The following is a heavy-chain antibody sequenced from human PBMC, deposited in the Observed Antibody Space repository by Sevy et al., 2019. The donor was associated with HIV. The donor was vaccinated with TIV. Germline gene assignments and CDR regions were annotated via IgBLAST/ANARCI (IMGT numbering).Heavy chain of an antibody. Sequence: ASGKVSCKVSGYTLTELSMHWVRQAPGKGLEWMGGFDPEDGETIYAQKFQGRVTMTEDTSTDTAYMELSSLRSEDTAVYYCATGVTTRESVVQSWFDPWGQGTLVTVSS. J-gene: IGHJ5*02. CDR3: ATGVTTRESVVQSWFDP. D-gene: IGHD1-1*01. CDR1: GYTLTELS. V-gene: IGHV1-24*01. CDR2: FDPEDGET.